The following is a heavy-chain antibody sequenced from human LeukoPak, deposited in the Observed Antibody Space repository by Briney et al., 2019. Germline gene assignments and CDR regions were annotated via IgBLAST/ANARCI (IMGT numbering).Heavy chain of an antibody. V-gene: IGHV3-48*03. CDR2: ISSSGSTI. CDR3: ARHRDGYNLRGDY. D-gene: IGHD5-24*01. CDR1: GFTFSSYE. J-gene: IGHJ4*02. Sequence: PGGSLRLSCAASGFTFSSYEMNWVRQAPGKGLEWVSYISSSGSTIYYADSVKGRFTISRDNAKNSLYLQMNSLRAEDTAVYYCARHRDGYNLRGDYWGQGTLVTVSS.